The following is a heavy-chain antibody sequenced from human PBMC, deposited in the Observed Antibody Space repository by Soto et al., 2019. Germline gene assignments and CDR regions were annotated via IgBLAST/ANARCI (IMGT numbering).Heavy chain of an antibody. CDR2: ISGSGSTT. CDR1: GFSFNNHA. V-gene: IGHV3-23*01. Sequence: EVQLLESGGGLVQPGGSLRLSCAASGFSFNNHAMTWVRQAPGKGLEWVSGISGSGSTTHYADSVKGRFTISRDNSKDTLYLQMNSLRADDTAVYFCAKDRLMLTMVVVGAFDFWGLGTMATVSS. D-gene: IGHD3-22*01. J-gene: IGHJ3*01. CDR3: AKDRLMLTMVVVGAFDF.